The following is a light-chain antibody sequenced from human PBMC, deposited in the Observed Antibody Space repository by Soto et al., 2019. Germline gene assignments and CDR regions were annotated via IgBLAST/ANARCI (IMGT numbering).Light chain of an antibody. CDR3: SSYTSSSTLLYA. V-gene: IGLV2-14*01. J-gene: IGLJ1*01. Sequence: QSALTQPASVSGSPGQSITISCTGTSSDVGGYNYVSWYQQHPGKAPKLMIYDVSNRPSGVSNRFSGSKSGNTASLTISGLQAEDEADYYCSSYTSSSTLLYALASGTKVTVL. CDR1: SSDVGGYNY. CDR2: DVS.